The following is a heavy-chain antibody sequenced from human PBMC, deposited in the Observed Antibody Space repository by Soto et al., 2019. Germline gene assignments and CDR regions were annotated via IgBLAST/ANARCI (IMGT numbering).Heavy chain of an antibody. J-gene: IGHJ4*02. D-gene: IGHD2-2*01. CDR3: VRGNMHFDY. Sequence: PSQTLSLTCAISGESVSSSGASWNWIRQFPSGGLEWLGRTYYRSKWYYEYAVSVKSRITINPDTSKNQFSLQLNSVTPDDTAVYYCVRGNMHFDYWGQGTLVTVS. V-gene: IGHV6-1*01. CDR1: GESVSSSGAS. CDR2: TYYRSKWYY.